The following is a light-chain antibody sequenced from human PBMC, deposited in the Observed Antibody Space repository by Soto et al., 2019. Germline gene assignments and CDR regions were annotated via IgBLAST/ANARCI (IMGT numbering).Light chain of an antibody. V-gene: IGKV3-20*01. J-gene: IGKJ1*01. CDR1: RSVSGNY. Sequence: EFVLTQSPGTLSLSPGERATLSCRASRSVSGNYLAWYQQKPGQAPRLLIYGVSSRAAGIPDRFSGSGSGTDFTLTISRLEPEDFAVYYCQQYGSSSWTFGQGTKV. CDR2: GVS. CDR3: QQYGSSSWT.